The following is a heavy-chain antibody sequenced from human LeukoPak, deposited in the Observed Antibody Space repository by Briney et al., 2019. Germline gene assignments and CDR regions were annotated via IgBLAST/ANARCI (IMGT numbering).Heavy chain of an antibody. V-gene: IGHV3-30*18. J-gene: IGHJ4*02. CDR3: AKAVGVSSSGCLDY. CDR2: ISYDGSNK. Sequence: QPGGSLRLSCAASGFTFSSYGMHWVRQAPGKGLEWVAVISYDGSNKYYADSVKGRFTISGDNSKNTLYLQMNSLRAEDTAVYYCAKAVGVSSSGCLDYWGQGTLVTVSS. D-gene: IGHD6-19*01. CDR1: GFTFSSYG.